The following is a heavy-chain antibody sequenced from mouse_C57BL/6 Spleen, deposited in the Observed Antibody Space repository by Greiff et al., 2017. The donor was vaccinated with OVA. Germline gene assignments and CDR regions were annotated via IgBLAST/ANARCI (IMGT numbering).Heavy chain of an antibody. J-gene: IGHJ4*01. D-gene: IGHD1-1*01. CDR1: GFTFSSYA. Sequence: EVQLVESGEGLVKPGGSLKLSCAASGFTFSSYAMSWVRQTPEKRLEWVAYISSGGDYIYYADTLKGRFTISRDNARNTLYLQMSSLKSEDTAMYYCTREGGYYGSPYAMDYWGQGTSVTVSS. CDR3: TREGGYYGSPYAMDY. CDR2: ISSGGDYI. V-gene: IGHV5-9-1*02.